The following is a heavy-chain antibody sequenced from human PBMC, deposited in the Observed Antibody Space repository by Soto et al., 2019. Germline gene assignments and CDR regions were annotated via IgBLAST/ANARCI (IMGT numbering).Heavy chain of an antibody. CDR2: SVPLFGTR. J-gene: IGHJ3*02. Sequence: QVQLEQSGAAVKKPGSSVKVSCKTSGGRFSPHTLAWLRQAPGQVLEWLGGSVPLFGTRNSVQRLKGRLTVSEDESSSTAYMELSGLTSQDTAVYFCARALGGEMAAIPRPFEICGHGTLVIVSS. CDR1: GGRFSPHT. V-gene: IGHV1-69*01. CDR3: ARALGGEMAAIPRPFEI. D-gene: IGHD3-16*01.